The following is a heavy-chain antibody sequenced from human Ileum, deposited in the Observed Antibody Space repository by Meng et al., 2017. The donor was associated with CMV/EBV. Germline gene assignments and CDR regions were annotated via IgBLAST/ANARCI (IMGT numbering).Heavy chain of an antibody. Sequence: QLPLQESGPGLVTPSETLSLICTVSGGSISIGRHYWGWIRQPPGKGLEWIGILYYSGTTYYNPSLKSRVTMSVGTSENQFSLKMNSVTAADTAVYYCARWSPESSSWSGFDFWGQGTLVTVSS. D-gene: IGHD6-13*01. J-gene: IGHJ4*02. CDR1: GGSISIGRHY. V-gene: IGHV4-39*07. CDR3: ARWSPESSSWSGFDF. CDR2: LYYSGTT.